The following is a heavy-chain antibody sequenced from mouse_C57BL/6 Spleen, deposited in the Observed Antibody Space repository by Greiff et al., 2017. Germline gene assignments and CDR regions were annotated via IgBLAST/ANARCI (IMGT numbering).Heavy chain of an antibody. D-gene: IGHD2-4*01. J-gene: IGHJ4*01. Sequence: QVHVKQSGAELVKPGASVKISCKASGYAFSSYWMNWVKQRPGKGLEWIGQIYPGDGDTNYNGKFKGKATLTADKSSSTAYMQLSSLTSEDSAVYFCARGGDFDRGPMDYWGQGTSVTVSS. V-gene: IGHV1-80*01. CDR2: IYPGDGDT. CDR1: GYAFSSYW. CDR3: ARGGDFDRGPMDY.